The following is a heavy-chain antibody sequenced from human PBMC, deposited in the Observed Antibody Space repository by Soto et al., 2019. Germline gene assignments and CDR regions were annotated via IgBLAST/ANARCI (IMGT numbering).Heavy chain of an antibody. D-gene: IGHD1-26*01. CDR2: ISSSSSYI. CDR1: GFTFSSYS. CDR3: ASLRIVGADSYYYGMDV. J-gene: IGHJ6*02. Sequence: GGSLRLSCAASGFTFSSYSMNWVRQAPGKGLEWVSSISSSSSYIYYADTVKGRFTISRDNAKSSLYLQMNSLRAEDTAVYYCASLRIVGADSYYYGMDVWGQGTTVTVSS. V-gene: IGHV3-21*01.